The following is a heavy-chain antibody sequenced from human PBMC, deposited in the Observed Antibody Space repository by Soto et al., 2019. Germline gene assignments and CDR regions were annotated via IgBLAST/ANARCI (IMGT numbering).Heavy chain of an antibody. J-gene: IGHJ4*02. CDR2: ISYDGSNK. Sequence: QVQLVESGGGVVQPGRSLRLSCAASGFTFSSYAIHWVRQAPGKGLELVAIISYDGSNKYYAESVKGRFTISRDNPENTAKMELSRLRTEETAADYCANYLRREITVVALAMPYWGQGILVTVSS. D-gene: IGHD2-15*01. CDR3: ANYLRREITVVALAMPY. CDR1: GFTFSSYA. V-gene: IGHV3-30-3*01.